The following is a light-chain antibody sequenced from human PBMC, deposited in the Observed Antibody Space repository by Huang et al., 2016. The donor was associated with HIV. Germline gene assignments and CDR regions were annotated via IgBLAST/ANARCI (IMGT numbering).Light chain of an antibody. CDR3: QQLDSYPRT. CDR2: GAY. CDR1: QGISSH. V-gene: IGKV1-9*01. Sequence: IQLTQSPSSLSASVGDRVTITCRASQGISSHLTWYQQKPGKAPKVLIYGAYTLQSGVPARFSGSGSGTHFTLTISSLQPEDFATYFCQQLDSYPRTFGGGTKVDI. J-gene: IGKJ4*01.